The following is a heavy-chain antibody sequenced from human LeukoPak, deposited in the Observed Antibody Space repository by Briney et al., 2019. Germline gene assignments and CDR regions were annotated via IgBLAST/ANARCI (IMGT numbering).Heavy chain of an antibody. V-gene: IGHV3-7*01. CDR1: GFTFSSYW. J-gene: IGHJ4*02. CDR2: IKEDGSEK. CDR3: ARLLETYDYVWGSYGFDS. Sequence: GGSLRLSCAAAGFTFSSYWMSWVRQAPGKGLEWVANIKEDGSEKYYVDSVKGRFTISRDNAKNSLYLQMNGLRAEDTAVFYCARLLETYDYVWGSYGFDSWGQGTLVTVSS. D-gene: IGHD3-16*01.